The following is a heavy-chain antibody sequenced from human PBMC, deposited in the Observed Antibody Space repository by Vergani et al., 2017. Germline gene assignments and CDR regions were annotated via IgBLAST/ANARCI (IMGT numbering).Heavy chain of an antibody. CDR2: IYSSGSY. V-gene: IGHV4-59*10. Sequence: QVQLQQWGAGLLNPSETLSLTCAVYGGSFSVYYWRWIRQPAGKGLEWIGRIYSSGSYNYNPSLKSRVTMSIDTSKNQFSLRLTSVTAADTAIYYCARDRDEFDYWGQGTLVTVSS. J-gene: IGHJ4*02. CDR1: GGSFSVYY. CDR3: ARDRDEFDY. D-gene: IGHD3-22*01.